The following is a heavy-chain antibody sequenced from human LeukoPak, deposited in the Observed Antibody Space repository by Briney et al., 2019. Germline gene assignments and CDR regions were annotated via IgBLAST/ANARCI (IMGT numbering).Heavy chain of an antibody. CDR2: IYYSGST. V-gene: IGHV4-31*03. Sequence: SETLSLTCTVSGGSISSGGHYWSWIRQHPGKGLEWIGYIYYSGSTYYNPSLKSRVTISVDTSKNQFSLKLSSVTAADTAVYYCARASDDILTGGSDYWGQGTLVTVSS. CDR3: ARASDDILTGGSDY. D-gene: IGHD3-9*01. J-gene: IGHJ4*02. CDR1: GGSISSGGHY.